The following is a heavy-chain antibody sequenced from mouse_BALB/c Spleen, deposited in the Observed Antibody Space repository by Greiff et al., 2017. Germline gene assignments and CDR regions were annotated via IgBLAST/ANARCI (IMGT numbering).Heavy chain of an antibody. Sequence: EVKVEESGGGLVQPGGSLKLSCAASGFTFSSYTMSWVRQTPEKRLEWVAYISNGGGSTYYPDTVKGRFTISRDNAKNTLYLQMSSLKSEDTAMYYCARHGSSEYFDYWGQGTTLTVSS. CDR1: GFTFSSYT. V-gene: IGHV5-12-2*01. CDR3: ARHGSSEYFDY. D-gene: IGHD1-1*01. CDR2: ISNGGGST. J-gene: IGHJ2*01.